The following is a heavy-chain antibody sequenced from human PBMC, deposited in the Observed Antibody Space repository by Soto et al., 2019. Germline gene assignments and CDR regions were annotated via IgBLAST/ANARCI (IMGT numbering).Heavy chain of an antibody. V-gene: IGHV3-11*06. CDR3: VKSGDNYNLLDY. CDR2: STNSGSFT. CDR1: GFTRSDHY. D-gene: IGHD1-1*01. Sequence: PGGSLRLSCAASGFTRSDHYMSWIRQAPGKGREWIGYSTNSGSFTRYADSVKGRFSISRDNAKSSLYLQISSLRGDDTATYYCVKSGDNYNLLDYWGQGTPVTVSS. J-gene: IGHJ4*02.